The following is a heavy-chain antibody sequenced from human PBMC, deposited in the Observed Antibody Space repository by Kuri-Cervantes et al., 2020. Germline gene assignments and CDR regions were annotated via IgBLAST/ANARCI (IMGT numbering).Heavy chain of an antibody. D-gene: IGHD6-13*01. CDR1: GGSFSGYY. J-gene: IGHJ3*02. CDR2: INHSGST. CDR3: GLAAAEVKDAFDI. Sequence: ESLKISCAVYGGSFSGYYWSWIRQPPGKGLEWIGEINHSGSTNYNPSLKSRVTISVDTSKNQFSLKLSSVTAADTAVYYCGLAAAEVKDAFDIWGQGTMVTVSS. V-gene: IGHV4-34*01.